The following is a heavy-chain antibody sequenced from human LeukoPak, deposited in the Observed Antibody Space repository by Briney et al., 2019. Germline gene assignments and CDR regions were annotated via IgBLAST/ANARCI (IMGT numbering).Heavy chain of an antibody. CDR3: AREGRYMVRGVHYYYYMDV. D-gene: IGHD3-10*01. V-gene: IGHV1-18*01. J-gene: IGHJ6*03. Sequence: GASVKVSCKASGYTFTSYGISWVRQAPGQGLEWMGWISAYNGNTNYAQKLQGRVTMTTDTSTSTAYMELRSLRSDDTAVYYCAREGRYMVRGVHYYYYMDVWGKGTTVTISS. CDR1: GYTFTSYG. CDR2: ISAYNGNT.